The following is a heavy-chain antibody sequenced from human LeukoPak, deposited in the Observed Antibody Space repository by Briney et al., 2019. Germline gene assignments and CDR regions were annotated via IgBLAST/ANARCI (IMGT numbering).Heavy chain of an antibody. Sequence: PSETLSLTCAVYGGSFSSYYWSWIRQPAGKGLEWIGRIYTSGSTNYNPSLKSRVTMSVDTSKNQFSLKLSSVTAADTAVYYCARDALGGSGSYFYYYYYYGMDVWGQGTTVTVSS. CDR1: GGSFSSYY. V-gene: IGHV4-4*07. CDR3: ARDALGGSGSYFYYYYYYGMDV. J-gene: IGHJ6*02. D-gene: IGHD3-10*01. CDR2: IYTSGST.